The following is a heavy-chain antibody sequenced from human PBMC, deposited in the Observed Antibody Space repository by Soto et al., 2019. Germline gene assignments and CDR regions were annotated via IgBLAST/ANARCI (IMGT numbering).Heavy chain of an antibody. D-gene: IGHD7-27*01. Sequence: GGFLRLSCAASGFTFSSYAMSWVRQAPGKGLEWVSAISGSGGSTYYADSVKGRFTISRDNSKNTLYLQMNSLRAEDTAVYYCVGLGPTSQAHFDYWGQGTLVTVSS. CDR1: GFTFSSYA. CDR2: ISGSGGST. J-gene: IGHJ4*02. V-gene: IGHV3-23*01. CDR3: VGLGPTSQAHFDY.